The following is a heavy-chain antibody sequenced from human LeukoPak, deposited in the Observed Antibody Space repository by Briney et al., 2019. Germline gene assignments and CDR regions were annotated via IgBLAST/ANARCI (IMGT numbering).Heavy chain of an antibody. Sequence: WASVKVSCTASGYTFTGYYIHWVRQAPGQGLEWVGWINPNSGDTHHAQNFQGRVTMTRDTSISTASMDLSRLRSDDTAVYYCARAPKNDAYDIWGRGTMVTVSS. J-gene: IGHJ3*02. CDR1: GYTFTGYY. CDR3: ARAPKNDAYDI. V-gene: IGHV1-2*02. CDR2: INPNSGDT.